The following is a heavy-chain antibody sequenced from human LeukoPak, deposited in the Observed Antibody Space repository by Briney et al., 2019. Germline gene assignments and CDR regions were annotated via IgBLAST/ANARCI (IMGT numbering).Heavy chain of an antibody. CDR3: ARDLSYDLFDP. CDR1: GFTFSSYW. D-gene: IGHD3-10*01. CDR2: IKQDGSEK. J-gene: IGHJ5*02. V-gene: IGHV3-7*01. Sequence: GGSLRLSCAASGFTFSSYWMSWVRQAPGKGLEWAANIKQDGSEKYYVDSVKGRFTISRDNAKNSLYLQMNSLRAEDTAVYYCARDLSYDLFDPWGQGTLVTVSS.